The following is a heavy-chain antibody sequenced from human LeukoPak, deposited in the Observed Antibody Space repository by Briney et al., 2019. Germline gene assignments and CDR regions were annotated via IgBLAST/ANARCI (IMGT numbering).Heavy chain of an antibody. Sequence: GRSLRLSCAASGFTFSSYAMHWVRQAPGKGLEWVAVISYDGSNKYYADSVKGRFTISRDNSKNTLYLQMNSLRAGDTAVYYCARTDTRPRFGHWFDPWGQGTLVTVSS. J-gene: IGHJ5*02. V-gene: IGHV3-30*14. CDR2: ISYDGSNK. D-gene: IGHD2-15*01. CDR3: ARTDTRPRFGHWFDP. CDR1: GFTFSSYA.